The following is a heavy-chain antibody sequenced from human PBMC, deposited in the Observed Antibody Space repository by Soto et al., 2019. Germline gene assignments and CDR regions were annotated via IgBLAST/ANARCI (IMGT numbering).Heavy chain of an antibody. Sequence: GVALKISWKCSGYIFTSYCICLERQMPGKGLELMGIIYPGDSDTRYSPSFQGQVTISADKSISTAYLQWSSLKASDTAMYYCARGVVVTSWFDPWGQGTLVTVSS. CDR3: ARGVVVTSWFDP. J-gene: IGHJ5*02. V-gene: IGHV5-51*01. CDR1: GYIFTSYC. CDR2: IYPGDSDT. D-gene: IGHD3-22*01.